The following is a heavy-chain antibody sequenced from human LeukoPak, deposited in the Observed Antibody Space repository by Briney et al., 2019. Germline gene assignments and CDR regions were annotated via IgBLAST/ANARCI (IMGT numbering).Heavy chain of an antibody. CDR1: AFTFSNYA. J-gene: IGHJ6*03. CDR3: AKGSCTNGVCYPYYYYYMDV. D-gene: IGHD2-8*01. V-gene: IGHV3-23*01. Sequence: GGSLRLSCAASAFTFSNYAMSWVRQAPGQGLEWVSSISGTGFTFYTDSVKGRFTISRDNSKNSLYLQMNSLRAEDTALYYCAKGSCTNGVCYPYYYYYMDVWGKGTTVTVSS. CDR2: ISGTGFT.